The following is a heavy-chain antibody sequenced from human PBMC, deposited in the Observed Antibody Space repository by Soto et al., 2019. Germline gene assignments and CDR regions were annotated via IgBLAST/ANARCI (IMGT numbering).Heavy chain of an antibody. D-gene: IGHD3-10*01. CDR3: AIGIWVRGIIGFNWFDP. Sequence: QVQLQESGPGLVKPSQTLSLTCSVSGGSITSGAYYWNWIRQHPGKGLEWIGYIYYGGITYYNPSLKSRITISVDTSKNQFSLKLSSATAADTAMYYCAIGIWVRGIIGFNWFDPWGQGTLVTVSS. J-gene: IGHJ5*02. V-gene: IGHV4-31*03. CDR2: IYYGGIT. CDR1: GGSITSGAYY.